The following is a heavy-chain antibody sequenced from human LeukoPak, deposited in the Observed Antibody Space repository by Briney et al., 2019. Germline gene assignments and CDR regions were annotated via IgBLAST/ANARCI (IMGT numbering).Heavy chain of an antibody. D-gene: IGHD6-13*01. CDR3: AHVAGWAAAGTYYFDY. CDR1: GFIFSSYA. J-gene: IGHJ4*02. V-gene: IGHV3-23*01. Sequence: GGSLRLSCAASGFIFSSYAMSWVRQAPGKGLEWVSAISGSGGSTYYADSVKGRFTISRDNSKNTLYLQMNSLRAEDTAVYYCAHVAGWAAAGTYYFDYWGQGTLVTVSS. CDR2: ISGSGGST.